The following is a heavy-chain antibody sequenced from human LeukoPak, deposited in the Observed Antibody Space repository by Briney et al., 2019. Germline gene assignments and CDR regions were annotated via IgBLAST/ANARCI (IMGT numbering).Heavy chain of an antibody. J-gene: IGHJ4*02. D-gene: IGHD6-13*01. V-gene: IGHV1-18*01. CDR2: ISAYNGNT. CDR3: ARSRESIAAAGTLDY. CDR1: GYTFTSYG. Sequence: ASVKVSCKTSGYTFTSYGLSWVRQAPGQGLEWMGWISAYNGNTNYAQKLQGRVTMTTDTSTSTAYMELRSLRSDDTAVYYCARSRESIAAAGTLDYWGQGTLVTVSS.